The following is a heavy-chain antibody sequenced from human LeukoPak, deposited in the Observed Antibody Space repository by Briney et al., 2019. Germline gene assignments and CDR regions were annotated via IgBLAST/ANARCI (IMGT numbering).Heavy chain of an antibody. CDR3: ARDGDMVRELKYYYYYGMDV. Sequence: PGGSLRLSCAASGFTFNSYSMNWVRQAPGKGLEWVSSISSSSSYIYYADSVKGRFTISRDNAKNSLYLQMNSLRAEDTAVYYCARDGDMVRELKYYYYYGMDVWGQGTTVTVSS. CDR1: GFTFNSYS. V-gene: IGHV3-21*01. CDR2: ISSSSSYI. D-gene: IGHD3-10*01. J-gene: IGHJ6*02.